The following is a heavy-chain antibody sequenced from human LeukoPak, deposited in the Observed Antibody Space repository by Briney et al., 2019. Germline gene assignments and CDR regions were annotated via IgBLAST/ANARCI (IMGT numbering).Heavy chain of an antibody. CDR1: GYSIRSGYY. D-gene: IGHD3-3*01. V-gene: IGHV4-38-2*02. CDR2: VSHDGIT. CDR3: ARHTIFCSFINCSPFDP. J-gene: IGHJ5*02. Sequence: TPSETLSLTCSVSGYSIRSGYYWGWIRQTPEQQLEWIGSVSHDGITKYSPSLGGRVSLSADTSKNAFFMEVHSVTAADSAIYYCARHTIFCSFINCSPFDPWGQGTLVTVSS.